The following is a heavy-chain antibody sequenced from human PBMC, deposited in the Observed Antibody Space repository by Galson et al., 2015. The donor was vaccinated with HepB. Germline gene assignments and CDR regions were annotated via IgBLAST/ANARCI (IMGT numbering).Heavy chain of an antibody. CDR1: GRTFSSYA. J-gene: IGHJ6*03. CDR2: IIPILGIA. CDR3: AREGDYSISVLGVFPSPIDYMDV. Sequence: SVKVSCKASGRTFSSYAISWVRQAPGQGLEWMGRIIPILGIANYAQKFQGRVTITADKSTSTAYMELSSLRSEDTAVYYCAREGDYSISVLGVFPSPIDYMDVWGKGTTVTVSS. V-gene: IGHV1-69*04. D-gene: IGHD4-11*01.